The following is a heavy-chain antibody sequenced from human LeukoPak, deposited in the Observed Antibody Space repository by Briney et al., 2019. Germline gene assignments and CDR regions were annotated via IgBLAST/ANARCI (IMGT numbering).Heavy chain of an antibody. Sequence: GASVKVSCKASGYTFTSYAMHWVRQAPGQRLEWMGWINACNGNTKYSQKIQGRVTITRDTSARTAYMELTSLISEDTAVYCCARVLWADSSGYNEYFQHWGQGTLVTVSS. CDR1: GYTFTSYA. CDR3: ARVLWADSSGYNEYFQH. V-gene: IGHV1-3*01. CDR2: INACNGNT. J-gene: IGHJ1*01. D-gene: IGHD3-22*01.